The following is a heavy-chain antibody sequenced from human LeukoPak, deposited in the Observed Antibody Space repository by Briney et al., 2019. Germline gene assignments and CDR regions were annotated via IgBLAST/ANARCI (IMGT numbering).Heavy chain of an antibody. V-gene: IGHV4-4*07. Sequence: PSETLSLTCTVSGGSISSYYWSWIRQPAGKGLEWIGRIYTSGSTNYNPSLKSRVTISVDTSKNQFSLKLSSVTAADTAVYYCARYIMITFGGVIVYDAFDIWGQGTMVTVSS. CDR1: GGSISSYY. CDR2: IYTSGST. D-gene: IGHD3-16*02. CDR3: ARYIMITFGGVIVYDAFDI. J-gene: IGHJ3*02.